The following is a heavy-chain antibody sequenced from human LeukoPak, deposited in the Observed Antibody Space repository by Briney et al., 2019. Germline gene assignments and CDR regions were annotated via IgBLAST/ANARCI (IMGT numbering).Heavy chain of an antibody. CDR2: TYYKSAWYN. J-gene: IGHJ4*02. CDR3: ARGTGWPQFDY. D-gene: IGHD6-19*01. CDR1: GDSVSRDSIA. Sequence: SQTLSLTCVISGDSVSRDSIAWNWIRQSPSRGLEWLGRTYYKSAWYNDYAVSVKGRITINPDTSKNQFSLQLNSVTPEDTAVYYCARGTGWPQFDYWGQGTLVTVSS. V-gene: IGHV6-1*01.